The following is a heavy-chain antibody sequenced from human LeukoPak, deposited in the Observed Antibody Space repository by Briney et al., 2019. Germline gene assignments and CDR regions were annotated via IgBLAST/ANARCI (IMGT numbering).Heavy chain of an antibody. Sequence: ASVTVSCKASGYTFTGYYMHWVRQAPGQGLEWMGWINPNSGGTNYAQKFQGRVTMTRDTSISTAYMELSRLRSDDTAVYYCASVFITQNAFDIWGQGTMVTVSS. V-gene: IGHV1-2*02. CDR1: GYTFTGYY. CDR3: ASVFITQNAFDI. J-gene: IGHJ3*02. D-gene: IGHD3-22*01. CDR2: INPNSGGT.